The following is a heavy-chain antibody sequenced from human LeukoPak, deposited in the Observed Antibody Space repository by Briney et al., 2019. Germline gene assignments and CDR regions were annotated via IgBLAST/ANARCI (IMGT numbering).Heavy chain of an antibody. CDR2: IYYSGST. Sequence: SETLSLTCTVSGGSISSSSYYWGWIRQPPGKGLEGIGSIYYSGSTYYNPSLKSRVTISVDTSKNQFSLKLSSVTAADTAVYYCARHSITMVRGVIPPFDYWGQGTLVTVSS. D-gene: IGHD3-10*01. CDR3: ARHSITMVRGVIPPFDY. V-gene: IGHV4-39*01. J-gene: IGHJ4*02. CDR1: GGSISSSSYY.